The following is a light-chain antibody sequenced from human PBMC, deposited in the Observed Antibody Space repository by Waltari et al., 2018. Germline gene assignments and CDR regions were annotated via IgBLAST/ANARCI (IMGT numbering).Light chain of an antibody. Sequence: EIVLTQSPGTLSLSPGERATLSCRASQSISRYLVWYHQKPGQAPRLLIYEASRRATGIPDRFSGSGSGTDFSLTISRLEPEDFAVYYCQNYERLPATFGQGTKVEIK. J-gene: IGKJ1*01. CDR2: EAS. V-gene: IGKV3-20*01. CDR3: QNYERLPAT. CDR1: QSISRY.